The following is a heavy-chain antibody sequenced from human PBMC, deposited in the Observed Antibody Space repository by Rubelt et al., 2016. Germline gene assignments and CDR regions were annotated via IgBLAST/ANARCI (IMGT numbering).Heavy chain of an antibody. CDR2: ISGGGGYV. V-gene: IGHV3-48*02. CDR1: GFTFSDYA. J-gene: IGHJ6*02. D-gene: IGHD5-18*01. CDR3: ARDLSGYSYGSLDV. Sequence: EVQLVESGGGLVQPGGSLRLSCAASGFTFSDYAMNWVRQSPGKGLEWVASISGGGGYVYYADSLKGRFTISRDNAKDSLLLQMDSLTDEDTGVYYCARDLSGYSYGSLDVWGQGTTVTVSS.